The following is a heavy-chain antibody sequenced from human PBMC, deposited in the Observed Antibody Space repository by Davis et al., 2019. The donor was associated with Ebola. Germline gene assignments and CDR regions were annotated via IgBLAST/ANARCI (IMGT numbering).Heavy chain of an antibody. J-gene: IGHJ2*01. V-gene: IGHV4-31*03. Sequence: SETLSLTCTVSGGSISSGGYYWSWIRQHPGKGLEWIGYIYYSGSTYYNPSLKSRVTISVDTSKNQFSLKLSSVTAADTAVYYCARGGCGSASCYQWAFDLWGRGTLVTVSS. D-gene: IGHD2-2*01. CDR3: ARGGCGSASCYQWAFDL. CDR2: IYYSGST. CDR1: GGSISSGGYY.